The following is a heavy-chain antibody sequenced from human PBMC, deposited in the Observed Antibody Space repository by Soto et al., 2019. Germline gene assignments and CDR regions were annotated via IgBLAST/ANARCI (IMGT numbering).Heavy chain of an antibody. CDR1: GFTFSHYG. J-gene: IGHJ4*02. CDR3: GKNLRTVGATIEH. Sequence: HPGGSLRLSCAASGFTFSHYGMSWVRQAPGKGLEWVSAISGSGGTTYYPASVKARFTISRDNSKNMLYLDMHSLSTEDTAVYYCGKNLRTVGATIEHWGQGTLVTVSS. CDR2: ISGSGGTT. V-gene: IGHV3-23*01. D-gene: IGHD1-26*01.